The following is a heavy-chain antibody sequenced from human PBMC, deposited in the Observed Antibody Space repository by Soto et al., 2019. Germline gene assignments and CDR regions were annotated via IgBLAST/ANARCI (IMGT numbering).Heavy chain of an antibody. CDR3: ASPYYYDSSPWY. Sequence: EVQLVESGGGLVQPGGSLRLSCAASGFTFSSYSMNWVRQAPGKGLEWVSYISSSSSTIYYADSVKSRFTISRDNAKNSLYLQMNSLRDEDTAVYYCASPYYYDSSPWYWGQGTLVTVSS. J-gene: IGHJ4*02. D-gene: IGHD3-22*01. V-gene: IGHV3-48*02. CDR1: GFTFSSYS. CDR2: ISSSSSTI.